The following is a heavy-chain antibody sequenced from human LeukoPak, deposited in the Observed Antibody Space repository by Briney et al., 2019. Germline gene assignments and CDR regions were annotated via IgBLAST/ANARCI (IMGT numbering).Heavy chain of an antibody. CDR2: MNPNSGNT. D-gene: IGHD3-22*01. Sequence: GASVKVSCKASGYTFTSYDINWVRQATGQWLEWMGWMNPNSGNTGYAQRFQGRVTITRNTSISTAYMELSSLRSEDTAVYYCARALYDSSGYSDFDYWGQGTLVTVSS. J-gene: IGHJ4*02. CDR3: ARALYDSSGYSDFDY. V-gene: IGHV1-8*03. CDR1: GYTFTSYD.